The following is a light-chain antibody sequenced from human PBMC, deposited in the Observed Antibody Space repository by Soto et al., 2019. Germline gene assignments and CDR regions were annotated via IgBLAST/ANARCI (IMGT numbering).Light chain of an antibody. CDR3: AAWDDSLSGVV. Sequence: QPVLTQPPSASGTPGQRVTISCSGSSSNIGSNYVFWYQHLPGTAPKLLIYRNNQRPSGVPDRFSCSKSGTSASLAISGLRSEDETDYYCAAWDDSLSGVVFGGGTKVTVL. CDR1: SSNIGSNY. V-gene: IGLV1-47*01. J-gene: IGLJ2*01. CDR2: RNN.